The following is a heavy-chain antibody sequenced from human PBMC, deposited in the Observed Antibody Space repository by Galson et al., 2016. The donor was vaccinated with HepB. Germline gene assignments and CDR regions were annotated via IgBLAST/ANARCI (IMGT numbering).Heavy chain of an antibody. Sequence: SVKVSCKASGFTFTGYYIHWVRQAPGQGLEWMGWINPNSGGTNYAQKFQGRVTMTRDTSISTAYMELSRLRSDDTAVYYCANGGGYCSSTSLCYLYYYGMDVWGQGTTVTVSS. CDR2: INPNSGGT. CDR3: ANGGGYCSSTSLCYLYYYGMDV. CDR1: GFTFTGYY. V-gene: IGHV1-2*02. D-gene: IGHD2-2*01. J-gene: IGHJ6*02.